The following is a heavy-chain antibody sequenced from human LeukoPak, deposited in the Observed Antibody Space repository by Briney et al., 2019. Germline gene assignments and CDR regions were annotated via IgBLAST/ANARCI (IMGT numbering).Heavy chain of an antibody. CDR2: IYYTGST. CDR1: GASISGGTYY. D-gene: IGHD1-26*01. J-gene: IGHJ4*02. CDR3: ARRGGSGRAFDY. Sequence: SETLSLTCSVSGASISGGTYYWGWIRQPPGKGLEWIGSIYYTGSTYDNPSLKSRVTISVDASKNQFSLKLSSVTAADTAVYYCARRGGSGRAFDYWGQGTLVTVSS. V-gene: IGHV4-39*01.